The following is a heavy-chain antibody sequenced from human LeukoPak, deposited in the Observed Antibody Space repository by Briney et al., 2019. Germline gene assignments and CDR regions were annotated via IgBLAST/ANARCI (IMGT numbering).Heavy chain of an antibody. CDR1: GFTFSNYA. Sequence: GGSLRLSCAASGFTFSNYAIHWVRQAPGKGLEWVAFIRYDGSNKYYVDSVKGRFTISRDNSKNTLYLQMNSLRPEDTAVYYCAKPSLYCYDTSGYYRYWYFDLWGRGTLVTVSS. J-gene: IGHJ2*01. CDR2: IRYDGSNK. V-gene: IGHV3-30*02. D-gene: IGHD3-22*01. CDR3: AKPSLYCYDTSGYYRYWYFDL.